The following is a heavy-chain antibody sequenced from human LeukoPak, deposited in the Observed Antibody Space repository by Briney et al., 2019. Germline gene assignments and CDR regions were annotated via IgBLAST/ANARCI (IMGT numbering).Heavy chain of an antibody. Sequence: GGSLRLSCAASGFTFSSYSMNWVRQAPGKGLEWVSSISSSSSYIYYADSVKGRFTISRDNAKNSLFLQMNSLRVEDTAVYYCARNEPAARGYFDYWGQGTLVTVSS. CDR3: ARNEPAARGYFDY. D-gene: IGHD2-2*01. J-gene: IGHJ4*02. V-gene: IGHV3-21*01. CDR1: GFTFSSYS. CDR2: ISSSSSYI.